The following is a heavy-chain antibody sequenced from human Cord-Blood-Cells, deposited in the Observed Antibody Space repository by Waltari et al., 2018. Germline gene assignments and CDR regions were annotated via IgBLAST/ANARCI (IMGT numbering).Heavy chain of an antibody. CDR1: GFTFDDFG. D-gene: IGHD1-26*01. J-gene: IGHJ3*02. CDR2: INWNGGST. CDR3: ARDSMGGSYYAFDI. Sequence: EVQLVESGGGVVRPGGSLRLPCDSSGFTFDDFGMRWFRQAPGKGLEWVSGINWNGGSTGYADSVKGRFTISRDNAKNSMYLQMNSLRAEDTALYYCARDSMGGSYYAFDIWGQGTMVTVSS. V-gene: IGHV3-20*04.